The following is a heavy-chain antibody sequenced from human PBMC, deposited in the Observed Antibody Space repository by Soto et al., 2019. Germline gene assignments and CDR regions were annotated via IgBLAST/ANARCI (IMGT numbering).Heavy chain of an antibody. V-gene: IGHV4-34*01. CDR2: INHRGRT. J-gene: IGHJ4*02. CDR1: GGSVNGYY. Sequence: WETLSLTCAVYGGSVNGYYWSWIRQPPGKGLEWIGEINHRGRTNYNPSLKSRVTISVDTSKNQFSLKLDSVTAADTAVFYCARGVYDTIFGVVSLDSWGQGALVTVSS. D-gene: IGHD3-3*01. CDR3: ARGVYDTIFGVVSLDS.